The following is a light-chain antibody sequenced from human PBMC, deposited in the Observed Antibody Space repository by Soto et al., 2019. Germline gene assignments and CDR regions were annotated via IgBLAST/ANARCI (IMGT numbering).Light chain of an antibody. Sequence: PGATATLSCRASQSVSSNNLAWYHQKPGQTPRLLIYGASNRATGIPDRFSGSGSGTDFTLTISRLEPEDFAVYYCQQYDNSITFGQGTRLEIE. CDR1: QSVSSNN. CDR3: QQYDNSIT. J-gene: IGKJ5*01. V-gene: IGKV3-20*01. CDR2: GAS.